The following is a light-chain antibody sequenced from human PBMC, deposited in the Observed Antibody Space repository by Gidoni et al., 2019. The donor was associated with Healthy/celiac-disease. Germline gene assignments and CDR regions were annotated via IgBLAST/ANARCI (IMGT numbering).Light chain of an antibody. V-gene: IGLV3-21*02. CDR2: NDS. J-gene: IGLJ2*01. CDR3: QVWDSSSDHVV. Sequence: SYVLTPPPSVSVAPGQTARITCGGTNIGSNSVHWYQQKPGQAPLLVVYNDSDRPSGIPERFSGSNSGNTATLTISRVEAGDEADYYCQVWDSSSDHVVFGGGTKLTVL. CDR1: NIGSNS.